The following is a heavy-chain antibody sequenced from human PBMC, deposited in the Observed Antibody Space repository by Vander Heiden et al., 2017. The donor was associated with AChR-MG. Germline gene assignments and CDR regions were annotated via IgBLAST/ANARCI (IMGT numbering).Heavy chain of an antibody. CDR1: GSPLSSYA. D-gene: IGHD6-13*01. J-gene: IGHJ4*02. CDR3: AKGGSSWYYFDY. CDR2: ISGSGGST. Sequence: EVQLLESGGGLVQPGGCLRLPCAASGSPLSSYAMGWVRQGPGKGLEWVSAISGSGGSTYYADSVKGRFTISRDNSKNTLYLQMNSLRAEDTAVYYCAKGGSSWYYFDYWGQGTLVTVSS. V-gene: IGHV3-23*01.